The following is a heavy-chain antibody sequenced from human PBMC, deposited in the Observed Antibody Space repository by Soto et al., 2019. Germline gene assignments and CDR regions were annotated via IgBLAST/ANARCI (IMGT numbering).Heavy chain of an antibody. V-gene: IGHV3-74*01. D-gene: IGHD2-21*02. CDR3: ARGGVTAAQDY. J-gene: IGHJ4*02. CDR1: GFTFSNYW. CDR2: VKSDGSGV. Sequence: EVQLVESGGGLVQPGGSLRLSCAASGFTFSNYWMHCVRQAPAKGPVWVARVKSDGSGVSYAGSVMGRFSISRNNAKHTLHVQMNSMRVEHTAVYYCARGGVTAAQDYWGPGTLVTVSP.